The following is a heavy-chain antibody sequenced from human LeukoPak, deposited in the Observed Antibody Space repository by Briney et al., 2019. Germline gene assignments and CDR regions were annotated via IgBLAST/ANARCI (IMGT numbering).Heavy chain of an antibody. J-gene: IGHJ6*02. CDR1: GGSISSGSYY. CDR3: ASSWGSTTVVTPTGYYGMDV. CDR2: IYTSGST. Sequence: PSQTLSLTCTVSGGSISSGSYYWSWIRQPAGKGLEWIGRIYTSGSTNYNPSLKSRVTISVDTSKNQFSLKLSSVTAADTAVYYCASSWGSTTVVTPTGYYGMDVWGQGTTVTVSS. D-gene: IGHD4-23*01. V-gene: IGHV4-61*02.